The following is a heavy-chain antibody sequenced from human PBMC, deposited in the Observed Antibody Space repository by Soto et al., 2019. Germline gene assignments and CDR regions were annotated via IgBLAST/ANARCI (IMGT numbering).Heavy chain of an antibody. Sequence: QGQLVQSGVEVKKPGASVKVSCSASGNTFTNFGVTWVRQAPGQGLEWMGWISPYTDDPSYAQKFQGRVTMTIDTSPGTGYLDRRSLTSDDTAVYYWAGVIPGAGALLRTWGQGNLVTVSS. V-gene: IGHV1-18*01. CDR1: GNTFTNFG. CDR2: ISPYTDDP. D-gene: IGHD2-2*01. CDR3: AGVIPGAGALLRT. J-gene: IGHJ5*02.